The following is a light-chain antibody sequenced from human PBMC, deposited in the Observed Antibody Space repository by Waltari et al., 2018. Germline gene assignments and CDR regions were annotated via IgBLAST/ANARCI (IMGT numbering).Light chain of an antibody. Sequence: EILLTQSPAILSLSPGERATLSCRASRSVNSNLAWYQHKPGHAPMLLIHSASNRATGVPDRFSGSGSGTDFTLTISSLEPEDFAVYYCQQRNNWPPWTFGQGTKVEVK. CDR3: QQRNNWPPWT. J-gene: IGKJ1*01. V-gene: IGKV3-11*01. CDR2: SAS. CDR1: RSVNSN.